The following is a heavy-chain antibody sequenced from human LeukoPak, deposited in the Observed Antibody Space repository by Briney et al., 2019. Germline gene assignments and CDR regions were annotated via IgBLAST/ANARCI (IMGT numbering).Heavy chain of an antibody. Sequence: SGGSLRLSCAASGFTFSNAWMSWVRQAPGKGLEWVGRIKSKTDGGTTDYAAPVKGRFTISRDDSKNTLYLQMNSLKTEDTAVYYCTTVMGGSYWGDYFDYWGQGTLVTVSS. CDR2: IKSKTDGGTT. D-gene: IGHD1-26*01. CDR1: GFTFSNAW. CDR3: TTVMGGSYWGDYFDY. J-gene: IGHJ4*02. V-gene: IGHV3-15*01.